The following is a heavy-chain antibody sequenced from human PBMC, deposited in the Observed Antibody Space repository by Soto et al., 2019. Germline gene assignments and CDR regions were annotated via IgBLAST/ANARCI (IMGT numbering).Heavy chain of an antibody. CDR1: GFSFSSCG. Sequence: QVQLVESGGGVVQPGRSLRLSCAASGFSFSSCGMHWVRQAPGKGPEWVAVIWYDGSNEYYGDSVKGRFTISRDNSKNTLYLQMNSLRAEDTAVYYCARSGDYDYYYAMDVWGQGTTVTVSS. CDR3: ARSGDYDYYYAMDV. CDR2: IWYDGSNE. V-gene: IGHV3-33*01. D-gene: IGHD4-17*01. J-gene: IGHJ6*02.